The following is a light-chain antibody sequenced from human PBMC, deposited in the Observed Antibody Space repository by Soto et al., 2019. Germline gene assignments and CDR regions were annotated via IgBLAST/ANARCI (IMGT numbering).Light chain of an antibody. CDR2: DAS. Sequence: EIVLTPSPGTLSLSPGERATLSCRASQSVSSSYLAWYQQKPGQAPRLLIYDASNRATGIPARFSGSGSGTDFTLTISSLEPEDFAVYYCQQRSNWPLITFGQGTRLEIK. CDR3: QQRSNWPLIT. CDR1: QSVSSSY. V-gene: IGKV3-11*01. J-gene: IGKJ5*01.